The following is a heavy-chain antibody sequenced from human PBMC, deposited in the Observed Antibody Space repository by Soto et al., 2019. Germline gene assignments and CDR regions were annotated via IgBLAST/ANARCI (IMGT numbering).Heavy chain of an antibody. J-gene: IGHJ4*02. CDR3: AHSPPYDILTGSLNYFDY. Sequence: QITLKESGPTLVKPTQTLTLTCTFSGFSLSTSGVGVGWIHQPPGKALEWLALIFWDDDKRYSPSLKNRLTITKDTSKNQVVLTMTNMDPVDTATYYCAHSPPYDILTGSLNYFDYWGQGTLVTVSS. CDR2: IFWDDDK. V-gene: IGHV2-5*02. D-gene: IGHD3-9*01. CDR1: GFSLSTSGVG.